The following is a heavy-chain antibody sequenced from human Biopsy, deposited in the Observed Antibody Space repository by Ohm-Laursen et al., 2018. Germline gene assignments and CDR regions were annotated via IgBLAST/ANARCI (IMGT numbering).Heavy chain of an antibody. V-gene: IGHV4-34*01. Sequence: SDTLSLTWAVYGESFNGYYWSWIRQTPGKGLEWIGEINHSGRTNYNPSLKSRVTISVDTSKNQFSLKVRSVTAADTAVYYCVRGVDYYDPYHYYALDVWSQGTTVTVSS. CDR1: GESFNGYY. D-gene: IGHD3-22*01. J-gene: IGHJ6*02. CDR2: INHSGRT. CDR3: VRGVDYYDPYHYYALDV.